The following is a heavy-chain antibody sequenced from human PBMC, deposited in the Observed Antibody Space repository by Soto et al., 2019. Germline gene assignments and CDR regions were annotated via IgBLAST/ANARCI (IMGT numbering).Heavy chain of an antibody. J-gene: IGHJ6*02. CDR3: VSQGIGNLHGLVDA. Sequence: QVQLQESGPGLVKPSETLSLTCTVSGGSIDGRNCAWIRQPPGKGLEWLGYVYYDGGSSYNPSVKCHLTLSIDTSKSQFALQLRSVTAADTAVYYCVSQGIGNLHGLVDAWGRGTTVTVSS. CDR2: VYYDGGS. D-gene: IGHD3-10*01. CDR1: GGSIDGRN. V-gene: IGHV4-59*11.